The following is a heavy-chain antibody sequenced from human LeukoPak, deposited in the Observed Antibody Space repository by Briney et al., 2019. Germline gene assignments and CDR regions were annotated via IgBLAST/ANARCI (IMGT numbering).Heavy chain of an antibody. D-gene: IGHD2-2*01. V-gene: IGHV1-18*01. CDR1: GYTFTSYG. Sequence: ASVKVSCTASGYTFTSYGISWVRQAPGQGLEWIGWISDYNGNTNYAQKLQGRVTMTTDTSTSTAYMELRSLRSDDTAVYYCARPLFVVGYMDVWGKGTTVTVSS. CDR2: ISDYNGNT. J-gene: IGHJ6*03. CDR3: ARPLFVVGYMDV.